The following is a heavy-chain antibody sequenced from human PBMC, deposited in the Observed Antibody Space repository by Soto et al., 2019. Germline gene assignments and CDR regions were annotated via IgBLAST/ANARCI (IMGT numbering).Heavy chain of an antibody. CDR3: ARGVGSGSYYNQYNLFDP. CDR1: GGYISSYY. V-gene: IGHV4-59*08. Sequence: PSETLSLTCTVPGGYISSYYWSWIRQPQGKGLEWIGYIYYSGSTNYNPSLKSRVTISVDTSKNQFSLKLSSVTAADTAVYYCARGVGSGSYYNQYNLFDPWGQGTLVTVSS. CDR2: IYYSGST. D-gene: IGHD3-10*01. J-gene: IGHJ5*02.